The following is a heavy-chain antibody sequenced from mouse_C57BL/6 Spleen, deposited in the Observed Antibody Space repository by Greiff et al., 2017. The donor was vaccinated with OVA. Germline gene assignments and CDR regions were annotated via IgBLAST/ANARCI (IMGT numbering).Heavy chain of an antibody. CDR3: ARGDYYGSGAMDY. J-gene: IGHJ4*01. V-gene: IGHV1-66*01. Sequence: QVQLQQSGPELVKPGASVKISCKASGYSFTSYYIHWVKQRPGQGLEWIGWIYPGSGNTKYNEKFKGKATLTVDTSSSTAYMKLSSLTSEDCAVYYCARGDYYGSGAMDYWGQGASVTVSS. CDR1: GYSFTSYY. D-gene: IGHD1-1*01. CDR2: IYPGSGNT.